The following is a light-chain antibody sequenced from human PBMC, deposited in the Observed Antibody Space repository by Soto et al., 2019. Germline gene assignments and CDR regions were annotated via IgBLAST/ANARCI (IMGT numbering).Light chain of an antibody. J-gene: IGKJ4*01. Sequence: EVVLTQSPATLSLSPGERATLSCGASQTVHSNYLAWYQHKPGLAPRLLIYDASSRATGIPDRFRGSGSGTDFTLTISRLEPEDFAVYYCQQYGTSPRGTFDGGTKVEIK. V-gene: IGKV3D-20*01. CDR1: QTVHSNY. CDR2: DAS. CDR3: QQYGTSPRGT.